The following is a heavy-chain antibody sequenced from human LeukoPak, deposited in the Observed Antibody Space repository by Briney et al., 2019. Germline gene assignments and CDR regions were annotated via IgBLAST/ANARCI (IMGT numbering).Heavy chain of an antibody. CDR1: GFTFSSYS. V-gene: IGHV3-23*01. J-gene: IGHJ4*02. CDR2: ICGSGGST. Sequence: PGGSLRLSCAASGFTFSSYSMSWVRQAPGKGLEWVSSICGSGGSTYYADSVKGRFAMSRDNSKNTLYLQMNSLRAEDTAVYYCAKGQSTLSNYYGSGCYTLYYDYWGQGTLVTVSS. CDR3: AKGQSTLSNYYGSGCYTLYYDY. D-gene: IGHD3-10*01.